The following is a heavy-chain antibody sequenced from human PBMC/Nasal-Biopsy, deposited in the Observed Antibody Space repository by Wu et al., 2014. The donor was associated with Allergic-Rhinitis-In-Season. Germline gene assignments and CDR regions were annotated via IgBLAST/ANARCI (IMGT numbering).Heavy chain of an antibody. D-gene: IGHD2/OR15-2a*01. CDR2: ISSSSSYI. CDR1: GFTFSSYS. CDR3: ARTRAPTYPYAFDI. J-gene: IGHJ3*02. Sequence: LRLSCAASGFTFSSYSMNWVRQAPGKGLEWVSSISSSSSYIYYADSVKGRFTISRDNAKNSLYLQMNSLRAEDTAVYYCARTRAPTYPYAFDIWGQGTMVTVSS. V-gene: IGHV3-21*01.